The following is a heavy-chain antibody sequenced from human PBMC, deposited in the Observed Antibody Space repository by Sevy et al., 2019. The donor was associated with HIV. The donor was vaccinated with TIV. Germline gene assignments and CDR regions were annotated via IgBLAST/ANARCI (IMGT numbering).Heavy chain of an antibody. Sequence: GGSLRLSCAASGFTFSSYGMHWVRQAPGKGLEWVAVISYDGSNKYYADSVKGRFTISRDNSKNTLYLQMNSLRAKDTAVYYCAKDPPVVVAATKDAFDIWGQGTMVTVSS. V-gene: IGHV3-30*18. CDR1: GFTFSSYG. CDR2: ISYDGSNK. CDR3: AKDPPVVVAATKDAFDI. J-gene: IGHJ3*02. D-gene: IGHD2-15*01.